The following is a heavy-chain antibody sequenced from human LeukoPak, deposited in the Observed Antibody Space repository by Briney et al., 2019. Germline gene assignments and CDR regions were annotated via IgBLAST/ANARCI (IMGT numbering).Heavy chain of an antibody. CDR1: GYTFTSYY. CDR2: INPSGGTT. D-gene: IGHD3-9*01. CDR3: ARRPSKYYDILTGYYRSEFDY. V-gene: IGHV1-46*01. J-gene: IGHJ4*02. Sequence: ASVKVSCKASGYTFTSYYMHWMRQAPGQGLEWMGIINPSGGTTNYAQKFQGRVTMTRNTSISTAYMELSSLRSEDTAVYYCARRPSKYYDILTGYYRSEFDYWGQGTLVTVSS.